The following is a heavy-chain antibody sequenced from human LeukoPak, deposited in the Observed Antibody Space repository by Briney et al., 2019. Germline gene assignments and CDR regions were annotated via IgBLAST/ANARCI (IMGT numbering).Heavy chain of an antibody. CDR2: IIPIFGIA. CDR1: GGTFSSYA. CDR3: AISPRSGYCSSTSCYTDYYYYGMDV. Sequence: SVKVSCKASGGTFSSYAISWVRQAPGQGLEWMGRIIPIFGIANYAQKFQGRVTITADKSTSTAYMELSSLRSEDTAVYYCAISPRSGYCSSTSCYTDYYYYGMDVWGQGTTVTVSS. J-gene: IGHJ6*02. D-gene: IGHD2-2*02. V-gene: IGHV1-69*04.